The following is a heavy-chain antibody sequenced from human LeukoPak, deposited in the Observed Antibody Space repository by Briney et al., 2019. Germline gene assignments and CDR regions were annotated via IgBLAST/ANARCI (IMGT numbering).Heavy chain of an antibody. CDR2: ISSNGGST. D-gene: IGHD2-15*01. V-gene: IGHV3-64*01. CDR3: ARGSLLICSGGSCYSGNDY. J-gene: IGHJ4*02. CDR1: GFTFSSYA. Sequence: GGSLRLSCAASGFTFSSYAMHWVRQAPGKGLEYVSAISSNGGSTYYANSVKGRFTISRDNSKNTLYLQMGSLRAEDMAVYYCARGSLLICSGGSCYSGNDYWGQGTLVTVSS.